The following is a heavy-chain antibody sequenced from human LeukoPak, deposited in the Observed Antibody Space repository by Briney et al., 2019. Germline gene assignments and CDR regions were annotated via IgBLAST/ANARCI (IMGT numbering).Heavy chain of an antibody. CDR3: TRGAVSHYDILTDP. CDR2: VNGDGSDP. Sequence: GGSLRLSCTASGFTFSIYWMHWVRQAPGKGLVWVSRVNGDGSDPRYADSVKGRFTVSRDNAKNTLYLQMNSLRAEDTALYYCTRGAVSHYDILTDPWGQGTLVTVSS. V-gene: IGHV3-74*01. D-gene: IGHD3-9*01. J-gene: IGHJ4*02. CDR1: GFTFSIYW.